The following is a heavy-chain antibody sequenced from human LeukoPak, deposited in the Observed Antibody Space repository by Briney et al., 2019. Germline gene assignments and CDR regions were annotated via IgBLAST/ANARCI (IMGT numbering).Heavy chain of an antibody. Sequence: GGSLRLSCAASGFTFSSYWMNWVRQAPGKGLEWVSSISSSGSYIFYADSVKGRFTISRDNAKNSLYLQMNSLRAEDTAVYHCARAHSGYCSSTTCYSNWFDPWGQGTLVTVSS. CDR1: GFTFSSYW. CDR2: ISSSGSYI. V-gene: IGHV3-21*01. D-gene: IGHD2-2*03. J-gene: IGHJ5*02. CDR3: ARAHSGYCSSTTCYSNWFDP.